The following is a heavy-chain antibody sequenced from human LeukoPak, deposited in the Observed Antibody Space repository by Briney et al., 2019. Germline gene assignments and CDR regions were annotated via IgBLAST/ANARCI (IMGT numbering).Heavy chain of an antibody. CDR1: GGSISSSSYY. V-gene: IGHV4-39*07. Sequence: SETLSLTCSVSGGSISSSSYYWGWIRQPPGKGLEWIGSIYYSGSTYYNPSLKSRVTISVDTSKNQFSLKLSSVTAADTAVYYCAREKPLYDILTGYYYYYYYMDVWGKGTTVTISS. D-gene: IGHD3-9*01. J-gene: IGHJ6*03. CDR2: IYYSGST. CDR3: AREKPLYDILTGYYYYYYYMDV.